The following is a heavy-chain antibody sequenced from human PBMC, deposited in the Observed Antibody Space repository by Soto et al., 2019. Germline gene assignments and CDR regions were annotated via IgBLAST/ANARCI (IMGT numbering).Heavy chain of an antibody. CDR2: ISYDGSNK. CDR3: AKEGWSPHHLDY. Sequence: QVQLVESGGGVVQPGRSLRLSCAASGFTFSSYGMHWVRQAPGKGLEWVAVISYDGSNKYYADSVKGRFTISRDNSKNTLYLPMNSLRAEDTAVYYCAKEGWSPHHLDYWGQGTPVTVSS. J-gene: IGHJ4*02. CDR1: GFTFSSYG. V-gene: IGHV3-30*18. D-gene: IGHD2-15*01.